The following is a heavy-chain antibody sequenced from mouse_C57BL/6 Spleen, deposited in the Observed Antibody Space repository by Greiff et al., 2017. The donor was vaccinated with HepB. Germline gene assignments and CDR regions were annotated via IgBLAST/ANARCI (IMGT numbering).Heavy chain of an antibody. V-gene: IGHV5-17*01. J-gene: IGHJ2*01. CDR2: ISSGSSTI. D-gene: IGHD2-1*01. CDR3: ARLGGYGNYVDY. Sequence: EVQLQESGGGLVKPGGSLKLSCAASGFTFSDYGMHWVRQAPEKGLEWVAYISSGSSTIYYADTVKGRFTISRDNAKNTLFLQMTSLRSEDTAMDYCARLGGYGNYVDYWGQGTTLTVSS. CDR1: GFTFSDYG.